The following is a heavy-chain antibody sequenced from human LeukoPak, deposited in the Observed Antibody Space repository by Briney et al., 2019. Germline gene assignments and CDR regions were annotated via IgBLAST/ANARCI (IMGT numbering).Heavy chain of an antibody. CDR2: IYPGESDT. Sequence: PGESLKISCKGSGYSFTRYWIGWGRQMPWKGLEWMGIIYPGESDTRYSPSFQAQVTISADKSISTAYLQWTPLTASDTAMYSCARRVGRTGTTDFDYWGQGTLVTVSS. CDR3: ARRVGRTGTTDFDY. CDR1: GYSFTRYW. J-gene: IGHJ4*02. V-gene: IGHV5-51*01. D-gene: IGHD1-1*01.